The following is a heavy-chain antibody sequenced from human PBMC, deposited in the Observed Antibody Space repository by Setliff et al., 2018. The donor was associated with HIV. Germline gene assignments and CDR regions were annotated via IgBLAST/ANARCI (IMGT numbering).Heavy chain of an antibody. Sequence: ASVKVSCKASGYTFTGYYMHWVRQAPGQGLEWMGCINLNTGNTNYAQKFQGRVIVTRDTSINTAYVELRSLRLDDTAVYYCARTQYDRVEEYFQYWGQGTLVTVSS. D-gene: IGHD3-22*01. J-gene: IGHJ1*01. CDR1: GYTFTGYY. CDR3: ARTQYDRVEEYFQY. CDR2: INLNTGNT. V-gene: IGHV1-2*02.